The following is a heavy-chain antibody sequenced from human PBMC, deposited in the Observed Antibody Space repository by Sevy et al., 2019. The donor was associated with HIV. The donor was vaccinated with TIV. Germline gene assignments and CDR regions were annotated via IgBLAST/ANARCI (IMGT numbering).Heavy chain of an antibody. V-gene: IGHV4-4*07. CDR3: AGAGRIAIAD. CDR1: GGSISSYY. CDR2: IYTSGSP. D-gene: IGHD2-15*01. J-gene: IGHJ4*02. Sequence: SETLSLTCTVSGGSISSYYWSWIRQPAGQGLEWIGRIYTSGSPNYNPPLKGRVTMSVDTSKNQFSLTLSSVTAADTAVYYCAGAGRIAIADWGQGTLVTVSS.